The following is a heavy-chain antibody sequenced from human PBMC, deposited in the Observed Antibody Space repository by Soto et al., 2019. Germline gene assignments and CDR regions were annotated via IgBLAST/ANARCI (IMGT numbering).Heavy chain of an antibody. D-gene: IGHD3-16*01. Sequence: GGSLRLSCAASGFSFSTYLMSWVRQAPGKGLEWVANTKQGGNEKFYVDSVKGRFTIPRDNDKKSLYLQMDSLRVEDTAVYYCVGALTYEVPYYYYGMDVWGQGTTVTVSS. CDR2: TKQGGNEK. CDR3: VGALTYEVPYYYYGMDV. J-gene: IGHJ6*02. V-gene: IGHV3-7*01. CDR1: GFSFSTYL.